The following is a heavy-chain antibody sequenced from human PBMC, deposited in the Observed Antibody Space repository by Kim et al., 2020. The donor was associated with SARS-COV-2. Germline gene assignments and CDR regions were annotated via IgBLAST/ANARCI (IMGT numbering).Heavy chain of an antibody. CDR3: ARQGVTITLVRGVTAAPNNWFDP. CDR1: GGSISSSTYY. Sequence: SETLSLTCTASGGSISSSTYYWGWFRQPPGKGLEWIGSIYYSGTTYYNPSLESRVTISVETSNNQFSLNLRSVTAADTAVYYCARQGVTITLVRGVTAAPNNWFDPWGQGTLVPVSS. V-gene: IGHV4-39*01. D-gene: IGHD3-10*01. J-gene: IGHJ5*02. CDR2: IYYSGTT.